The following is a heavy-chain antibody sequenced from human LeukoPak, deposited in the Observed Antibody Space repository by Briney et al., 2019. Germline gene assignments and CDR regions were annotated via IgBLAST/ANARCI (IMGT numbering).Heavy chain of an antibody. D-gene: IGHD3-3*01. V-gene: IGHV3-23*01. CDR1: GFTFSSYA. Sequence: GGSLRLSCAASGFTFSSYAMSWVRQAPGKGLEWVSAISGSGGSTYYADSVKGRFTISRDNSKNTLYLQMNSLRAEDTAVYYCATTPGGYYDFWSGYLSDAFDIWGQGTMVTVSS. CDR2: ISGSGGST. CDR3: ATTPGGYYDFWSGYLSDAFDI. J-gene: IGHJ3*02.